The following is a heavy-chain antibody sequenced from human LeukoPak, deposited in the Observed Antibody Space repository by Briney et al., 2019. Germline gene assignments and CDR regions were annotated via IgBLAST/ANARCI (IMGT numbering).Heavy chain of an antibody. D-gene: IGHD2-8*01. V-gene: IGHV4-34*01. CDR1: GWSFSGYY. Sequence: WETLSLTCAVYGWSFSGYYWRWIRQPPGKGPEWIGEINHSGSTNYNPSLKSRVTISVDTSNHQFSLKLSSVTAADTAVYYCASKNGGFPTHFDYWGQGTLVTVSS. J-gene: IGHJ4*02. CDR2: INHSGST. CDR3: ASKNGGFPTHFDY.